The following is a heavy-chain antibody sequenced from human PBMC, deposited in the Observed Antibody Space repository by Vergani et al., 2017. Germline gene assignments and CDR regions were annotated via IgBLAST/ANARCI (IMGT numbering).Heavy chain of an antibody. CDR1: GYTLTELS. V-gene: IGHV1-24*01. D-gene: IGHD5-12*01. J-gene: IGHJ6*02. Sequence: QVRLMQSAAEVKKPGASVKVSCKVSGYTLTELSMHWVRQAPGKGLEWMGGFDPEDGETIYAQKFQGRVTMTEDTSTDTAYMELSSLRSEDTAVYYCATPRLRFSYYYYYGMDVWGQGTTVTVSS. CDR2: FDPEDGET. CDR3: ATPRLRFSYYYYYGMDV.